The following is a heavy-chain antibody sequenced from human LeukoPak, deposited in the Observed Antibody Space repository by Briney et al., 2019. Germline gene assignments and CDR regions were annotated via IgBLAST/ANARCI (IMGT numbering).Heavy chain of an antibody. CDR1: AFTLSDHF. CDR2: ISNSGAST. D-gene: IGHD5-18*01. J-gene: IGHJ4*02. Sequence: GGSLRLSCAASAFTLSDHFMSWIRQAPGKGPEWLSYISNSGASTHYADSVKGRFTVSRDSAKNSLYLHMNSLRTEDTAMYYCARGGPAMALDYWGQGTLVTVSS. V-gene: IGHV3-11*01. CDR3: ARGGPAMALDY.